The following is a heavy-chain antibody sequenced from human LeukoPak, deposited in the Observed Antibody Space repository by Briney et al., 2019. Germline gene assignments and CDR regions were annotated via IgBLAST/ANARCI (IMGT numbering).Heavy chain of an antibody. D-gene: IGHD3-10*01. V-gene: IGHV4-39*01. J-gene: IGHJ5*02. CDR2: IYYSGST. CDR1: GGSISSSSYY. CDR3: ARHGGGSGGYWLGNWFDP. Sequence: SVTLSLNCTVSGGSISSSSYYWGWIRQPPGKGLEWIGSIYYSGSTYYNPSLKSRVTISVDTSKNQFSLKLSSVTAADTAVYFCARHGGGSGGYWLGNWFDPGGQGTLVTVFS.